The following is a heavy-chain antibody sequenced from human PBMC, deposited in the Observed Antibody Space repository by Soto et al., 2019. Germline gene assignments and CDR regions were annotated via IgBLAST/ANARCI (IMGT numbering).Heavy chain of an antibody. CDR3: ARDHPNWYFDL. CDR2: LYANENT. CDR1: TASVNSYY. Sequence: SETLSLTCTVSTASVNSYYWSWIRQPAGKGPEWIGRLYANENTDYNPSLRSRVTISVDTKRQFSLKLSSVTAADTAVYYCARDHPNWYFDLWGRGTPVTVSS. V-gene: IGHV4-4*07. J-gene: IGHJ2*01.